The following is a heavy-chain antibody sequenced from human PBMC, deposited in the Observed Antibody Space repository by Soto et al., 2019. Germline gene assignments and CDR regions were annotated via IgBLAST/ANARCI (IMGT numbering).Heavy chain of an antibody. V-gene: IGHV3-23*01. CDR2: TSGSGGRT. CDR3: AKEGGYCSGSYYSDD. D-gene: IGHD3-10*01. CDR1: GFTFRSYA. J-gene: IGHJ4*02. Sequence: EVQLLESGGGLVQPGGSLRLSCAASGFTFRSYAMSWVRQPPGKGLEWVSTTSGSGGRTYYADSVKGRFTISRDNSKNTCYLQKNSVRAEDMAVYYCAKEGGYCSGSYYSDDWGQGTLVTVSS.